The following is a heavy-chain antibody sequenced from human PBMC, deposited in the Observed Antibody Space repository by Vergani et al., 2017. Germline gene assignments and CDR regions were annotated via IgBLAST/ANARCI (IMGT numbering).Heavy chain of an antibody. CDR1: GGTFSSYA. V-gene: IGHV1-69*01. J-gene: IGHJ6*03. CDR2: IIPIFGTA. D-gene: IGHD2-15*01. Sequence: QVQLVQSGAEVKKPGSSVKVSCKASGGTFSSYAISWVRQAPGQGLEWMGGIIPIFGTANYAQKFQGRVTITADESTSTAYMELSRLRSEDTAVYYWARSPANIYCSGGSCYSYYYYMDVWGKGTTVTVSS. CDR3: ARSPANIYCSGGSCYSYYYYMDV.